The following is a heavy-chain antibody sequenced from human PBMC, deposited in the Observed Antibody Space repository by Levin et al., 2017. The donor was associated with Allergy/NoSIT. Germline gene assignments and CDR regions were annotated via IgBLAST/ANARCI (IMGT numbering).Heavy chain of an antibody. D-gene: IGHD1-26*01. CDR1: GFRFSNYA. Sequence: PGGSLRLSCAASGFRFSNYAMHWVRQAPGKGLEFVSAISSDGGSTYYANSVKERFTMSRDNSKNILYLQMGSLRTEDMGLYYCARSGGSYYTYWYFDRWGRGTLVTVSS. CDR3: ARSGGSYYTYWYFDR. V-gene: IGHV3-64*01. J-gene: IGHJ2*01. CDR2: ISSDGGST.